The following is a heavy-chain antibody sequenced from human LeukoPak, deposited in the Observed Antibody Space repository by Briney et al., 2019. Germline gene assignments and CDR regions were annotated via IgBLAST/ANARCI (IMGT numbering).Heavy chain of an antibody. J-gene: IGHJ3*02. CDR3: ARDVMKYQPSEGVAFDI. V-gene: IGHV1-18*01. Sequence: ASVKVSCKASGYTFTSYGISWVRQAPGQGLEWMGWISAYNGNTNYAQKLQGRVTMTTDTSTSTAYMELRSLRSDDTAVYYCARDVMKYQPSEGVAFDIWGQGTMVTVSS. D-gene: IGHD2-2*01. CDR2: ISAYNGNT. CDR1: GYTFTSYG.